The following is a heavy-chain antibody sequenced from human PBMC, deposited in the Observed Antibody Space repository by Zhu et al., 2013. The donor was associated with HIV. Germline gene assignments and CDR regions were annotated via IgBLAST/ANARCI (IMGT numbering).Heavy chain of an antibody. CDR3: AADRNYYDSSGLWY. V-gene: IGHV1-58*03. J-gene: IGHJ4*02. D-gene: IGHD3-22*01. Sequence: QMQLVQSGPEVKKPGTSVKVSCKASGFTFTNSAVQWVRQARGQRLEWIGWIVVASGNTNYAQKFQERVTLTRDMSTRTVYMELSSLRSEDTAVYFXAADRNYYDSSGLWYWGQGTLVTVSS. CDR2: IVVASGNT. CDR1: GFTFTNSA.